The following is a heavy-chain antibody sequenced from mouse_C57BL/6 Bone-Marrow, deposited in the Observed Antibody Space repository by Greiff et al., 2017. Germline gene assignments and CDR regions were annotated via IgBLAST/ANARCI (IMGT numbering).Heavy chain of an antibody. Sequence: QVQLQQPGAELVKPGASVKVSCKASGYTFTSYWMHWVKQRPGQGLEWIGRIHPSDSDTNYNQTFKGKATLTVDKSSSTANMQLSSLTSEDSAVYYCAIPYYYCSLPWFAYWGQGTLVTVSA. D-gene: IGHD1-1*01. V-gene: IGHV1-74*01. CDR3: AIPYYYCSLPWFAY. J-gene: IGHJ3*01. CDR1: GYTFTSYW. CDR2: IHPSDSDT.